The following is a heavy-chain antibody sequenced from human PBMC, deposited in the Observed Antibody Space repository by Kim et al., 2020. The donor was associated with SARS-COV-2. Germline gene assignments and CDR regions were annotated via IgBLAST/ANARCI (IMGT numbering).Heavy chain of an antibody. V-gene: IGHV1-2*06. CDR1: GYTFTGYF. D-gene: IGHD3-22*01. CDR3: ARARYDTDLQL. J-gene: IGHJ1*01. CDR2: INPNSGDT. Sequence: ASVKVSCKASGYTFTGYFMHWVRQAPGQGPEWMGRINPNSGDTKYAQKFQGRVIMTRDTSISTAYMELSRLKSNDTAVYFCARARYDTDLQLWGRGTLVTVSS.